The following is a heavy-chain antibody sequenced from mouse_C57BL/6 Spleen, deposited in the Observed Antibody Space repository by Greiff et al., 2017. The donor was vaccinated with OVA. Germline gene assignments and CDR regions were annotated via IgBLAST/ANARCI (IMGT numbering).Heavy chain of an antibody. J-gene: IGHJ4*01. CDR1: GYTFTGYW. D-gene: IGHD1-1*01. Sequence: VQGVESGAELMKPGASVKLSCKATGYTFTGYWIEWVKQRPGHGLEWIGEILPGSGSTNYNEKFKGKATFTADTSSNTAYMQLSSLTTEDSAIYYCARWGYYGSSLYYAMDYWGQGTSVTVSS. V-gene: IGHV1-9*01. CDR2: ILPGSGST. CDR3: ARWGYYGSSLYYAMDY.